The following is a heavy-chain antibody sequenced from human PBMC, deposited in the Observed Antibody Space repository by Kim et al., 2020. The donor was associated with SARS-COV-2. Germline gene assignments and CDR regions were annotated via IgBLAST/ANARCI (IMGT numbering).Heavy chain of an antibody. D-gene: IGHD6-13*01. CDR3: ARVGYSSSWYGDYHFDY. V-gene: IGHV4-34*01. J-gene: IGHJ4*01. Sequence: SETLSLTCAVYGGSFSGYYWSWIRQPPGKGLEWIGEINHSGSTNYNPSLKSRVTISVDTSKNQFSLKPSSVTAADTAVYYCARVGYSSSWYGDYHFDYWGQRTLVTVSS. CDR2: INHSGST. CDR1: GGSFSGYY.